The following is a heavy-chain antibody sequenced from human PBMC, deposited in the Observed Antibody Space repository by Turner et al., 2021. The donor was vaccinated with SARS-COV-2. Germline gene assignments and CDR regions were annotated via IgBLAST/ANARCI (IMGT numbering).Heavy chain of an antibody. D-gene: IGHD6-13*01. CDR2: IKQDGSEK. Sequence: EVRMVESGGGLVQPGGSLCLSCAASGFTFSSYWMSWVRQAPGKGLEWVANIKQDGSEKYYVDSVKGRFTISRDNAKNSLYLQMNSLRAEDAAGYYCARVRSSSWRFDPWGQGTLVTVSS. CDR3: ARVRSSSWRFDP. J-gene: IGHJ5*02. CDR1: GFTFSSYW. V-gene: IGHV3-7*01.